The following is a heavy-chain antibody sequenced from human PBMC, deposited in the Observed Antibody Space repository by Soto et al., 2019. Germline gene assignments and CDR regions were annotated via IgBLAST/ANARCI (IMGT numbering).Heavy chain of an antibody. CDR2: INPSGGST. D-gene: IGHD3-22*01. CDR1: GYTFTSYY. CDR3: ARVGNYYDSSGYSELPI. Sequence: GASVKVSCKASGYTFTSYYMHWVRQAPGQGLEWMGIINPSGGSTSYAQKFQGRVTMTRDTSTSTVYMELSSLRSEDTAVYYCARVGNYYDSSGYSELPIWGQGTMVTVSS. J-gene: IGHJ3*02. V-gene: IGHV1-46*01.